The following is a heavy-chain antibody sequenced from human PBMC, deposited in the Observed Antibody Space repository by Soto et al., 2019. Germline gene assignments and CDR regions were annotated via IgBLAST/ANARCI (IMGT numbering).Heavy chain of an antibody. J-gene: IGHJ3*02. Sequence: VASLKVSCKVSGYTLTELSMHWVRQAPGKGPEWMGSFDPEDGEIIYAQKFQGRVTMTEDTSTDTAYMELSSLRSEDTAVYYCATVSLSDAFDMWGQGTMVTV. V-gene: IGHV1-24*01. CDR3: ATVSLSDAFDM. D-gene: IGHD3-22*01. CDR2: FDPEDGEI. CDR1: GYTLTELS.